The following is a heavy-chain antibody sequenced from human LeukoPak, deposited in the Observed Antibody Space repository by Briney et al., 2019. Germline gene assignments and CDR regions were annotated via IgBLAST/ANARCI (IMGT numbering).Heavy chain of an antibody. J-gene: IGHJ4*02. V-gene: IGHV3-9*01. CDR3: AKDTDYYDSSEIFDY. CDR2: ISWNSGSI. CDR1: GFTFDDYA. D-gene: IGHD3-22*01. Sequence: PGRSLRLSCAASGFTFDDYAMHWVRQAPGKGLEWVSGISWNSGSIGYADSVKGRFTISRDNAKNSLYLQMNSLRAEDTALYYCAKDTDYYDSSEIFDYWGQGTLVTVSS.